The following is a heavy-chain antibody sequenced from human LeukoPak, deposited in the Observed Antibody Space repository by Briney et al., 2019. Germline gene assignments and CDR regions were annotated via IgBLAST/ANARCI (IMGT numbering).Heavy chain of an antibody. V-gene: IGHV4-38-2*02. CDR1: GYSISSGYY. CDR3: ARADVRSGYVWGSYRPIDY. D-gene: IGHD3-16*02. Sequence: KPSETLSLTCTVSGYSISSGYYWGWIRQPPGKGLEWIGTIYHSGSTYYNPSLKSRVTISVATSKNQFSLKVSSVTAADPAVYYCARADVRSGYVWGSYRPIDYWGQGTLVSVSS. J-gene: IGHJ4*02. CDR2: IYHSGST.